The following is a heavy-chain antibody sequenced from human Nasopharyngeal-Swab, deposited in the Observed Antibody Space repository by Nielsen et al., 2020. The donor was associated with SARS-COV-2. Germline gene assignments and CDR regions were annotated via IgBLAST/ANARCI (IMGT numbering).Heavy chain of an antibody. D-gene: IGHD6-13*01. V-gene: IGHV3-48*04. Sequence: GESLKLSCAASGFIFSNYNMYWVRQAPGKGLEWVSYIGVTSSTRYYADSLRGRFTISRDNAKNSLYLQMNSLRAEDTAVYYCARGGSSGPHWYFDLWGRGTLVTVSS. J-gene: IGHJ2*01. CDR3: ARGGSSGPHWYFDL. CDR1: GFIFSNYN. CDR2: IGVTSSTR.